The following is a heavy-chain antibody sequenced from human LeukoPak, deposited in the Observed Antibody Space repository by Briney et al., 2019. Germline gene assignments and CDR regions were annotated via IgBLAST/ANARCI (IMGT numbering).Heavy chain of an antibody. CDR1: GFTFRTYA. CDR2: ISGSGNGT. Sequence: PGRSLRLSCTASGFTFRTYAMNWVRQAPGKGLEWLSGISGSGNGTYYADSVKGRFIISRDNSKNMAYLQMNSLTVEDTATYYCAKRTMSAFDSWGQGTLLIVSS. CDR3: AKRTMSAFDS. D-gene: IGHD5-24*01. J-gene: IGHJ4*02. V-gene: IGHV3-23*01.